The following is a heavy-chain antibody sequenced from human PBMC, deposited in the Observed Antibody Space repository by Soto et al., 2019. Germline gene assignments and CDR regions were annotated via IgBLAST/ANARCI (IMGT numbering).Heavy chain of an antibody. J-gene: IGHJ6*02. CDR3: TRLSRPDGMDV. V-gene: IGHV3-49*03. Sequence: PGGSLRLSCTASGFTFGDYSMSWFRQAPGKGLEWVGFIRSKAYGGTTEYAASVKGRFTISRDDSKSIAYLQMNSLKSEDTAVYYCTRLSRPDGMDVWGQGTTVTVSS. CDR2: IRSKAYGGTT. CDR1: GFTFGDYS.